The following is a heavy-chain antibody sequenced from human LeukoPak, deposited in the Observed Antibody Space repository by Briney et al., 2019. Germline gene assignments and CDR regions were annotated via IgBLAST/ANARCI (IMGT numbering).Heavy chain of an antibody. CDR2: ISSSASAI. D-gene: IGHD3-3*01. V-gene: IGHV3-11*04. CDR1: GFTFSDYY. Sequence: GGSLRLSCAASGFTFSDYYMSWIRQAPGKGLEWVSYISSSASAIYYAGSVKGRFTISRDDAKNSLYLQMNSLRAEDTALYYCARGRGITIFGVPYSFDYWGQGTLVTVSS. CDR3: ARGRGITIFGVPYSFDY. J-gene: IGHJ4*02.